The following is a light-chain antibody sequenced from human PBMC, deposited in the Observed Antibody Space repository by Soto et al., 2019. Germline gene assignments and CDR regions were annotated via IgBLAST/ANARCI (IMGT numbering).Light chain of an antibody. V-gene: IGKV1-5*01. J-gene: IGKJ2*01. CDR3: QHYHSYPYT. CDR1: QSIGGW. CDR2: DAS. Sequence: DIQMTQSPSTLSASVGDRVTITCRASQSIGGWLAWYQQRPGKAPRPLIYDASSVESGVPSRFSGSRSGTTFTLAISSLQPEDFATYYCQHYHSYPYTFGQGTKLEIK.